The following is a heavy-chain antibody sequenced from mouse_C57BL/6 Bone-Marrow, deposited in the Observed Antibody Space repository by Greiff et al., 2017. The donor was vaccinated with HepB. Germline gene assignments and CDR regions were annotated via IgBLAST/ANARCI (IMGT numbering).Heavy chain of an antibody. CDR3: ARWTAQATAMDY. Sequence: VQLQQSGPELVKPGASVKISCKASGYAFSSSWMNWVKQRPGKGLEWIGRIYPGDGDTNYNGKFKGKATLTADKSSSTAYMQLSSLTSEDSAVYFCARWTAQATAMDYWGQGTSVTVSS. V-gene: IGHV1-82*01. J-gene: IGHJ4*01. CDR1: GYAFSSSW. D-gene: IGHD3-2*02. CDR2: IYPGDGDT.